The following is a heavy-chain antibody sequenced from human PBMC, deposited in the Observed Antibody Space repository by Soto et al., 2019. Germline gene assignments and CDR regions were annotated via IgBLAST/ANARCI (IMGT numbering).Heavy chain of an antibody. D-gene: IGHD3-22*01. V-gene: IGHV4-39*01. Sequence: PSETLSLTCTVSGTSIKNSNYFWGWIRQPPGKGLEFVGSVYSTGGTYYNPSLKNRLTVSAHTSQNQFSLTLRSVTAADSAVYYCARPYFYETSGYFSPDDTFDIWGPGTSVTVS. CDR3: ARPYFYETSGYFSPDDTFDI. CDR2: VYSTGGT. J-gene: IGHJ3*02. CDR1: GTSIKNSNYF.